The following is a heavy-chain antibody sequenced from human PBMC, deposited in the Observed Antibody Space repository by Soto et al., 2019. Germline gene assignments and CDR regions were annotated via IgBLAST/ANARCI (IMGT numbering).Heavy chain of an antibody. D-gene: IGHD3-3*01. CDR3: ARGPSQPYYDFWSGYYVKNNWFDP. J-gene: IGHJ5*02. CDR2: INHSGST. V-gene: IGHV4-34*01. CDR1: GGSFSGYY. Sequence: ASETLSLTCAVYGGSFSGYYWSWIRQPPGKGLEWIGEINHSGSTNYNPSLKSRVTISVDTSKNQFSLKLSSVTAADTAVYYCARGPSQPYYDFWSGYYVKNNWFDPWGQGTLVTVSS.